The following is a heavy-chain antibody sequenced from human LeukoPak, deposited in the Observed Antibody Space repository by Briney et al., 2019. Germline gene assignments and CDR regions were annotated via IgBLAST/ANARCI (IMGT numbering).Heavy chain of an antibody. CDR3: ARSVTMIVEWGIMNY. CDR2: ISAYNGNT. V-gene: IGHV1-18*01. Sequence: GASVKVSCKASGYTFTSYGISWVRQASGQGLEWMGWISAYNGNTNYAQKLQGRVTMTTDTSTSTAYMELSSLRSEDTAVYYCARSVTMIVEWGIMNYWGQGTLVTVSS. D-gene: IGHD3-22*01. J-gene: IGHJ4*02. CDR1: GYTFTSYG.